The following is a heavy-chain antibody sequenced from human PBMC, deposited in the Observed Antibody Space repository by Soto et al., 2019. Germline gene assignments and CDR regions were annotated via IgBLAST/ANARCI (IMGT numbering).Heavy chain of an antibody. V-gene: IGHV4-59*08. CDR3: ARLPDYYGSGSSFYFES. J-gene: IGHJ4*02. D-gene: IGHD3-10*01. CDR2: IYYSGST. CDR1: GGSISSYY. Sequence: SETLCLTCTVAGGSISSYYWSWIRQPPGKGLKKIRYIYYSGSTNYNPSLKSRVTISVDTSKNQFSLKLSSVTAADTAVYYFARLPDYYGSGSSFYFESCGQGTRVSVSA.